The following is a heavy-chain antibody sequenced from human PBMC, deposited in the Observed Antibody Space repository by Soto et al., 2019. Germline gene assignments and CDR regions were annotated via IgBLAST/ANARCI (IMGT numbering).Heavy chain of an antibody. CDR3: AREKVVPAANGAFDI. CDR2: ISAYNGNT. Sequence: ASVKVSCKASGYTFTSYGISWVRQAPGQGLEWMGWISAYNGNTNYAQKLQGRVTMTTDTSTSTAYMELRSLRSDDTAVYYCAREKVVPAANGAFDIWGQGTMVTVSS. J-gene: IGHJ3*02. D-gene: IGHD2-2*01. CDR1: GYTFTSYG. V-gene: IGHV1-18*01.